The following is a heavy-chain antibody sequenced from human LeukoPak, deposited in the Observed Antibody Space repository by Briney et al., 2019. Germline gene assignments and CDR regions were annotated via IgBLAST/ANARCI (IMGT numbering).Heavy chain of an antibody. Sequence: SETLSLTCTVSGGSISSYYWSWIRQPPGKGLEWIGYIYYSGSTNYNPSLKSRVTISVDTSKNQFSLKLSSVTAADTAVYYCARSSAGVVAGTDDWFDPWGQGTLVTVSS. CDR3: ARSSAGVVAGTDDWFDP. J-gene: IGHJ5*02. CDR2: IYYSGST. D-gene: IGHD6-19*01. V-gene: IGHV4-59*08. CDR1: GGSISSYY.